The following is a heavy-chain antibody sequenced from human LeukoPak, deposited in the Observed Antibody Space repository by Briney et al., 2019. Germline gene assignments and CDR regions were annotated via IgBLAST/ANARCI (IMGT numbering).Heavy chain of an antibody. Sequence: GGSLRLSCAASGFTFSSYAMSWVRQAPGKGLEWVSAISGSGGSTYYADSVKGRFTISRDNSKNTLYLQMNSLRAEDTAVYYCAKSNIVVVPAALGDAFDIWGQGTMVTVSS. CDR3: AKSNIVVVPAALGDAFDI. D-gene: IGHD2-2*01. CDR1: GFTFSSYA. CDR2: ISGSGGST. V-gene: IGHV3-23*01. J-gene: IGHJ3*02.